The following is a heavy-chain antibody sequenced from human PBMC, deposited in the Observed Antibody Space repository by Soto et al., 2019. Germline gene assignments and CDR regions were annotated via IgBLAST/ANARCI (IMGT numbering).Heavy chain of an antibody. J-gene: IGHJ4*02. D-gene: IGHD2-21*02. V-gene: IGHV3-23*01. Sequence: XGSLRLSCAASGCTFGNYAMSWVRQAPGKGLEWVSAISGSGGSTYYADSVKGRFTISRDNSKNTLYLQMNSLRAEDTAVYYCAKEAYCGGDCYRRVGGWEMTYFDSWGQGTLVTVSS. CDR2: ISGSGGST. CDR1: GCTFGNYA. CDR3: AKEAYCGGDCYRRVGGWEMTYFDS.